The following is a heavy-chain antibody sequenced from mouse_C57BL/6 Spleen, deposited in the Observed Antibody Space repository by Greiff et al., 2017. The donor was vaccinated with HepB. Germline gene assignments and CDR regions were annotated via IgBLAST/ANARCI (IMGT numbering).Heavy chain of an antibody. J-gene: IGHJ3*01. CDR3: TRDYSNSPWFAY. D-gene: IGHD2-5*01. Sequence: EVQLQQSGTVLARPGASVKMSCKTSGYTFTSYWMHWVKQRPGQGLEWIGAIYPGNSDTSYNQKFKGKAKLTAVTSASTAYMELSSLTNEDSAVYYCTRDYSNSPWFAYWGQGTLVTVSA. CDR2: IYPGNSDT. CDR1: GYTFTSYW. V-gene: IGHV1-5*01.